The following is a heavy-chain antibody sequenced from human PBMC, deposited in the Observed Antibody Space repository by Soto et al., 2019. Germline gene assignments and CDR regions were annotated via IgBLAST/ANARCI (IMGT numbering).Heavy chain of an antibody. J-gene: IGHJ4*02. CDR2: IIPMIGRT. D-gene: IGHD3-9*01. V-gene: IGHV1-69*01. CDR3: ASWDYDVLTGYSYDD. CDR1: GGTFNNYG. Sequence: QVQLVQSGAAVKKPGSSVKVSCKASGGTFNNYGMGWVRQAPGQGLEWMGGIIPMIGRTNYAQKFQGRLTLTADASRSTAYMELRSLRSDDTAVYYCASWDYDVLTGYSYDDWGQGTLGTVSS.